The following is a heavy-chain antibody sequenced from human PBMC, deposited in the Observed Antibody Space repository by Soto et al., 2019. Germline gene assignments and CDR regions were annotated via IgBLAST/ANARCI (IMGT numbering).Heavy chain of an antibody. Sequence: GASGKVSCKASGGTFSSSGFSWVRQAPGQGLEWMGMIVPSLDTTNYAQKFQARVTITADEVTSTAYMELRSLRSEDTAVYYCARWPQPRYTADPYAVDVWGQGTRVTV. CDR1: GGTFSSSG. D-gene: IGHD3-16*02. V-gene: IGHV1-69*11. J-gene: IGHJ6*02. CDR2: IVPSLDTT. CDR3: ARWPQPRYTADPYAVDV.